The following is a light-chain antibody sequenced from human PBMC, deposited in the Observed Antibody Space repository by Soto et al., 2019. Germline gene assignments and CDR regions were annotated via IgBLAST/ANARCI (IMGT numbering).Light chain of an antibody. J-gene: IGKJ1*01. CDR2: KAS. V-gene: IGKV1-5*03. Sequence: DIQTTQSPSTLSAFVGDRVTITCRASQSINTWLAWYQQKPGKAPKLLIYKASSLESGVPSRFSGSGSGTEFTLTISSLQPDDFASYYCQQYKSYPWTFGQGAKVEIK. CDR1: QSINTW. CDR3: QQYKSYPWT.